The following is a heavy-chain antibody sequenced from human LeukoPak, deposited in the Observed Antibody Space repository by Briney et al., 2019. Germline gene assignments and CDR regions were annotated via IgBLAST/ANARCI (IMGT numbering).Heavy chain of an antibody. D-gene: IGHD3-22*01. V-gene: IGHV1-69*13. CDR3: ARGDDSGYYDYFDY. CDR1: GGTFGSYA. J-gene: IGHJ4*02. CDR2: IIPIFGTA. Sequence: SVKVSCKASGGTFGSYAISWVRQAPGQGLEWMGGIIPIFGTANYAQKFQGRVTITADESTSTAYMELSSLRAEDTAMYYCARGDDSGYYDYFDYWGQGALVTVSS.